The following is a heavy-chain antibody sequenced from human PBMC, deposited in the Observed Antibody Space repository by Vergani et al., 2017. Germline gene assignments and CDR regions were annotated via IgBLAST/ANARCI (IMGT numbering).Heavy chain of an antibody. V-gene: IGHV1-69*01. CDR2: IIPIFGTA. J-gene: IGHJ6*02. Sequence: QVQLVQSGAEVKKPGSSVKVSCKASGGTFSSYAISWVRQAPGQGLEWMGGIIPIFGTANYAQKFQGRVTITADESTSTAYMELSSLRSEDTAVYYCARAGVTCSSTSCPDYYYYYGMDVWGQGTTVTASS. D-gene: IGHD2-2*01. CDR3: ARAGVTCSSTSCPDYYYYYGMDV. CDR1: GGTFSSYA.